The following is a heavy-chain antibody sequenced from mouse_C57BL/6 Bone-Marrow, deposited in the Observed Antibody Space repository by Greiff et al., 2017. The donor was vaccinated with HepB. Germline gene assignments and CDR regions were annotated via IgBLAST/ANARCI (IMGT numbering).Heavy chain of an antibody. D-gene: IGHD1-1*01. CDR1: GFTFSDYG. V-gene: IGHV5-15*01. CDR3: ASHPITTVYWYFDV. CDR2: ISNLAYSI. Sequence: EVKLVESGGGLVQPGGSLKLSCAASGFTFSDYGMAWVRQAPRKGPEWVAFISNLAYSIYYADTVTGRFTISSGNAKNSLYLEMSSLRSEDTAMYYCASHPITTVYWYFDVWGTGTTVTVSS. J-gene: IGHJ1*03.